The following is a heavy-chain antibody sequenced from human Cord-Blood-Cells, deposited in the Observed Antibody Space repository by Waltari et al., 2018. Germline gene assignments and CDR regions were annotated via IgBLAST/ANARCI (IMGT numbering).Heavy chain of an antibody. CDR3: AREYSSSSEPILDAFDI. V-gene: IGHV1-69*09. Sequence: QVHLVQSGAEVKKPGSSVKVSCKASGGTFSSYAISWVRQAPGQGLEWMGRIIPILGIANDAQKFQGRVTITADKSTSTAYMELSSLRSEDTAVYYCAREYSSSSEPILDAFDIWGQGTMVTVSS. CDR1: GGTFSSYA. D-gene: IGHD6-6*01. J-gene: IGHJ3*02. CDR2: IIPILGIA.